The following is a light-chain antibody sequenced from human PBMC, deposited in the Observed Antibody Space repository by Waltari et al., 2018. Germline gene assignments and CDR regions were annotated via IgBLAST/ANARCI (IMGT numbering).Light chain of an antibody. CDR1: QSINHY. J-gene: IGKJ2*01. Sequence: DIQMIQSPSSLSASIGDRVTITCRASQSINHYLCWYQQKLGQETKLLSYTASTLDDGVPSRFMGRGSGTEFTLTIRSLQPEDFATDYCRQIHSLPTTFGQGTKL. V-gene: IGKV1-39*01. CDR2: TAS. CDR3: RQIHSLPTT.